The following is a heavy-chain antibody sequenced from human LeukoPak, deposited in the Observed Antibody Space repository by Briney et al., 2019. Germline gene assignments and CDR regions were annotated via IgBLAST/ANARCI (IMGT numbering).Heavy chain of an antibody. CDR1: GFTFSDSY. D-gene: IGHD6-19*01. Sequence: GGSLRLSCAASGFTFSDSYMTWIRQAPGKGLEWVSYISNSGSSIYYADWVKGRFTTSRDKAKSSLYLQMNSLRAEDTAVYYCARGLAVAGSSWFAPWGQGTLVSVSS. CDR3: ARGLAVAGSSWFAP. V-gene: IGHV3-11*04. CDR2: ISNSGSSI. J-gene: IGHJ5*02.